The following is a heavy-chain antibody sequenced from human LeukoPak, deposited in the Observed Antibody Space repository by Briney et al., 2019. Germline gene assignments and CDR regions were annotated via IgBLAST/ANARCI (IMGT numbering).Heavy chain of an antibody. Sequence: GASVKVSCKASGYTFTDYNVHWVRQAPGQGLEWMGGIIPIFGTANYAQKFQGRVTITADESTSTAYMELSSLRSEDTAVYYCAKSVNGDIVVVVAATGAFDIWGQGTMVTVSS. J-gene: IGHJ3*02. CDR3: AKSVNGDIVVVVAATGAFDI. CDR1: GYTFTDYN. V-gene: IGHV1-69*13. D-gene: IGHD2-15*01. CDR2: IIPIFGTA.